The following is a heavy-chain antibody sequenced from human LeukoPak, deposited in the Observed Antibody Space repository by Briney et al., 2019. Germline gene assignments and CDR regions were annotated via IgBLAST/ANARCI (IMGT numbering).Heavy chain of an antibody. CDR1: GFTLRTYW. CDR3: ARRSSGPLYYYYYYMDV. CDR2: IKRDGSEK. V-gene: IGHV3-7*01. J-gene: IGHJ6*03. D-gene: IGHD3-22*01. Sequence: GGSLRLSCAASGFTLRTYWMSWVRQAPGKGLEWVASIKRDGSEKYYVDSVKGRFTISRDNAKNTLYLQMNSLRAEDTAVYYCARRSSGPLYYYYYYMDVWGKGTTVTVSS.